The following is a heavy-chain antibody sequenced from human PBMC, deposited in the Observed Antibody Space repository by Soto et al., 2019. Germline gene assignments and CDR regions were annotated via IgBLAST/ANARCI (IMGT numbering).Heavy chain of an antibody. CDR3: TTDLGYCGGDCYGGTSAY. J-gene: IGHJ4*02. V-gene: IGHV3-15*07. CDR2: IKSKTDGGTT. Sequence: GGSLRLSCAASGFTFSNAWMNWVRQAPGKGLEWVGRIKSKTDGGTTDYAAPVKGRFTISRDDSKNTLYLQMNSLKTEDTAVYYCTTDLGYCGGDCYGGTSAYWGQGTLVTVSS. D-gene: IGHD2-21*02. CDR1: GFTFSNAW.